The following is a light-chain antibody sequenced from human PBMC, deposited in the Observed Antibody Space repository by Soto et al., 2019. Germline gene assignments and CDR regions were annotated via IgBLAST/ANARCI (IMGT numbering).Light chain of an antibody. J-gene: IGKJ1*01. CDR1: QTVNSDY. V-gene: IGKV3-20*01. Sequence: EIVLTQSPGTLSLSPGETATLSCRASQTVNSDYLAWFQQRPGQAPRLLIFATSRRATDIPDRFSGSGSGTDFTLAIRRLEPEHFAVYYCHQFGYSPRTFGQGTKVDIK. CDR2: ATS. CDR3: HQFGYSPRT.